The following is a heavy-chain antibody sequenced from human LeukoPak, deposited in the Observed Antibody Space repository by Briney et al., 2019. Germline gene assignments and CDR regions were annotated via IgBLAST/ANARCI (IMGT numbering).Heavy chain of an antibody. D-gene: IGHD6-13*01. J-gene: IGHJ4*02. Sequence: GGSLRLSCAASRFTFSSYTMHWVRQAPGKGLEWVALLSNDGSTEYHADSVKGRFTISRDNSKNTLYLQMNSLRAEDTAVYYCAKDRAYSISWYYFDSWGQGTLVTISS. CDR3: AKDRAYSISWYYFDS. V-gene: IGHV3-30*04. CDR2: LSNDGSTE. CDR1: RFTFSSYT.